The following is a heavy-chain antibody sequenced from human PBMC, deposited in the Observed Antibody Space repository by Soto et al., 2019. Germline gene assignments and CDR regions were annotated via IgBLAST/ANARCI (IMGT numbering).Heavy chain of an antibody. D-gene: IGHD1-1*01. J-gene: IGHJ4*02. Sequence: EVQLLESGGGLVQPGGSLRLYCAACGFTFSNYAMSWVRQAPGKGLEWVSAISSSGDSPYYADSVKGRFTVSRDNSKNTLYLQMNSLRVEDTAIYYCARNTIPHHHYRGQGTLVTVSS. CDR3: ARNTIPHHHY. V-gene: IGHV3-23*01. CDR2: ISSSGDSP. CDR1: GFTFSNYA.